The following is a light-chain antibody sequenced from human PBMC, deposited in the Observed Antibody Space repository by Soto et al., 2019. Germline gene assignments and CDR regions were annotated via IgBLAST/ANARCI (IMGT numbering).Light chain of an antibody. J-gene: IGKJ5*01. V-gene: IGKV3-15*01. Sequence: EIVMTQSPATLSVPPGERVTLSCRASASVRSDLAWYQQKPGQTPRLLIYDGSTMAADITVRFGGSGSWTEFTLTISALQSKDFAVYYCQQDNDWPTFTFGQGTRVETK. CDR3: QQDNDWPTFT. CDR2: DGS. CDR1: ASVRSD.